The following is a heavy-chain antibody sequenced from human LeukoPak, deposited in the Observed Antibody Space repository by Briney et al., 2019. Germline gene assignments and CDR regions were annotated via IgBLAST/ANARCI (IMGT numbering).Heavy chain of an antibody. CDR2: IIPIFGTA. CDR1: GGTFSSYA. V-gene: IGHV1-69*06. J-gene: IGHJ5*02. CDR3: ARLNSTSWYNWFDP. D-gene: IGHD2-2*01. Sequence: ASVKVSCKASGGTFSSYAISWVRQAPGQGLEWMGGIIPIFGTANYAQKFQGRVTITADKSTSTAYMGLSSLRSGDTAVYYCARLNSTSWYNWFDPWGQGTLVTVSS.